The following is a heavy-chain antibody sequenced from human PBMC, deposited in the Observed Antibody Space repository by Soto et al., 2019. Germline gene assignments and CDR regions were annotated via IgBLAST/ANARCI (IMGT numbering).Heavy chain of an antibody. CDR2: IYSCGST. V-gene: IGHV3-66*03. J-gene: IGHJ6*02. CDR3: ARGGSAERQTHGDSYHYYPMAV. D-gene: IGHD3-22*01. CDR1: GFTVSSNY. Sequence: GVLRLSCAASGFTVSSNYMSWVRQAPGKGLEWVSVIYSCGSTYYADSVKGRFTISRDNAKNSLSLEMTILRDEDTAVYYCARGGSAERQTHGDSYHYYPMAVWGQGTTVTASS.